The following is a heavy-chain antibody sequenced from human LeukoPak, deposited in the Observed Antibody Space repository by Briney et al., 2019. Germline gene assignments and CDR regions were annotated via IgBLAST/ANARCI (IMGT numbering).Heavy chain of an antibody. CDR3: ARDFGSSYNYGMDV. Sequence: GGSLRLSCAASGFTFSSYSMNWVRQAPGKGLEWVSSISSSSSYIYYADSVKGRFTISRDNAKNSLYLQMNSLRAEDTAVYYCARDFGSSYNYGMDVWGQGTTVTVSS. D-gene: IGHD3-3*01. J-gene: IGHJ6*02. CDR1: GFTFSSYS. CDR2: ISSSSSYI. V-gene: IGHV3-21*01.